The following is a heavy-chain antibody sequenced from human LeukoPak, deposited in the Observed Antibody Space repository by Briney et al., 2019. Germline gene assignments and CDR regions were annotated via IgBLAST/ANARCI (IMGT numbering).Heavy chain of an antibody. V-gene: IGHV4-59*01. Sequence: SETLSLTCTVSGGSISSYYWSWIRQPPGKGLEWIGYIYYSGSTNYNPSLKSRVTISVDTSKNQFSLKLGSVTAADTAVYYCARLGPMVRGVIITDYYYGMDVWGQGTTVTVSS. CDR3: ARLGPMVRGVIITDYYYGMDV. CDR2: IYYSGST. CDR1: GGSISSYY. J-gene: IGHJ6*02. D-gene: IGHD3-10*01.